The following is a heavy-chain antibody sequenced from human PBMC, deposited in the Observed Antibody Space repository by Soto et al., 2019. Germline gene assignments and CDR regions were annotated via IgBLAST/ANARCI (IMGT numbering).Heavy chain of an antibody. CDR1: GFTFSSYA. CDR2: ISGSGGST. CDR3: ARRGPGTYFDD. V-gene: IGHV3-23*01. Sequence: EVQLLESGGGLVQHGGSLRLSCAASGFTFSSYAMNWVRQAPGKGLEWVSVISGSGGSTYYADSVKGRFTISRDNSKNTLYLQMNSLRAEDTAVYYCARRGPGTYFDDWGQGTLVTVSS. J-gene: IGHJ4*02. D-gene: IGHD6-13*01.